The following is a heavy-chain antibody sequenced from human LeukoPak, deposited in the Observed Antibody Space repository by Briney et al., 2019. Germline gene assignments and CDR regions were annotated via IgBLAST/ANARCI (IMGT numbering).Heavy chain of an antibody. D-gene: IGHD1-26*01. CDR2: IASDGNT. V-gene: IGHV3-66*04. Sequence: GGSLRLSCAASGFTVSSNYMSWVRQAPGEGLEWGSVIASDGNTYYADSVKGRFTISRDNSKYTAYFQMNSLRAEDTAVYYCARREAFDIWGQETLVTVSS. CDR3: ARREAFDI. CDR1: GFTVSSNY. J-gene: IGHJ3*02.